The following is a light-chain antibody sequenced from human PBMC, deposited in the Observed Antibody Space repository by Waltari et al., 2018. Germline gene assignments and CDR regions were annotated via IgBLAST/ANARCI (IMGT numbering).Light chain of an antibody. CDR1: ISDVGTYNL. CDR3: CTYVGRTTFHVT. Sequence: QSALTQPASVSGSPGHSITISCTGTISDVGTYNLVSWYQQHPGKAPKLISYEDNKRPSGVSDRLSGSKSGNTASLTISGLQAEDEADYYCCTYVGRTTFHVTFGGGTKLTVL. V-gene: IGLV2-23*02. CDR2: EDN. J-gene: IGLJ2*01.